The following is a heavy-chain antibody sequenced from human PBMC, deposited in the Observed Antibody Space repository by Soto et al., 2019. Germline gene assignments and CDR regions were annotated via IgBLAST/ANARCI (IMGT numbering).Heavy chain of an antibody. Sequence: GSLRLSCAAAGFTLRNYAMSWVRKAPGKGLEWVSAIHGSGGSAYYADSVKGRFTVSRDDSKNTLYLQMSSLRVDDTALYYCAKAAVAGNGEWHWFDPWGQGTLDPVSS. CDR1: GFTLRNYA. D-gene: IGHD6-19*01. CDR3: AKAAVAGNGEWHWFDP. CDR2: IHGSGGSA. V-gene: IGHV3-23*01. J-gene: IGHJ5*02.